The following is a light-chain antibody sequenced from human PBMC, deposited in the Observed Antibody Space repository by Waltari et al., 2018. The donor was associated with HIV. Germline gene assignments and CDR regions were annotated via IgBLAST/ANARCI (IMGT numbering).Light chain of an antibody. V-gene: IGKV1-5*03. J-gene: IGKJ1*01. Sequence: DIQMTQSPSTLSASVGDTVTITCRASQSIGVWLAWYQQKPGKAPKFLISKASSLESGVPSRFSGSGAATEFTLTISSLQPDDFATYFFQEYTTYLGTFGQGTKVEIK. CDR3: QEYTTYLGT. CDR2: KAS. CDR1: QSIGVW.